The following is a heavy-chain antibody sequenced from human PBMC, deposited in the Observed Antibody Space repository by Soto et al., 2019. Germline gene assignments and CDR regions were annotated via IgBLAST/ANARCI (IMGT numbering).Heavy chain of an antibody. V-gene: IGHV1-8*01. Sequence: QVQLVQSGAEVKKPGASVKVSCKASGYTFPSYDINWVRQATGQGLEWMGWMNPNSGNTGYAQKFQGRVTMTRNTSIRTDYMELSILRSADTAVYYCAREHYGNSAWFDPWGQGTLVTVSS. D-gene: IGHD3-10*01. CDR3: AREHYGNSAWFDP. J-gene: IGHJ5*02. CDR2: MNPNSGNT. CDR1: GYTFPSYD.